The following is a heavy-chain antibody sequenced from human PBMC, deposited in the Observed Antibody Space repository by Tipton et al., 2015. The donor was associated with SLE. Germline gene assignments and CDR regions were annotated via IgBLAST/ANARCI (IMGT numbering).Heavy chain of an antibody. D-gene: IGHD3-22*01. V-gene: IGHV3-30-3*01. CDR2: ISYAGTSN. Sequence: SLRLSCAASGFTFSTYAMHWVRQAPGKGLEWVAVISYAGTSNYYADSVKGRFTISRDNSKNTLYLQMNSLRAEDTAVYYCAREGYYDSSGYYYVSYYFDYWGQGTPVTVSS. CDR3: AREGYYDSSGYYYVSYYFDY. CDR1: GFTFSTYA. J-gene: IGHJ4*02.